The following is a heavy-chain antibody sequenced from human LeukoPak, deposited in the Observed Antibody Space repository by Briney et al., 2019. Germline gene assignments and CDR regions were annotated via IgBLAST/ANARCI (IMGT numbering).Heavy chain of an antibody. J-gene: IGHJ4*02. CDR1: GYTFTSYD. CDR2: IIPIFGTA. Sequence: ASVKVSCKASGYTFTSYDINWVRQATGQGLEWMGGIIPIFGTANYAQKFQGRVTITADESTSTAYMELSSLRSEDTAVYYCAVDIVVVVAATQFDYWGQGTLVTVSS. CDR3: AVDIVVVVAATQFDY. V-gene: IGHV1-69*13. D-gene: IGHD2-15*01.